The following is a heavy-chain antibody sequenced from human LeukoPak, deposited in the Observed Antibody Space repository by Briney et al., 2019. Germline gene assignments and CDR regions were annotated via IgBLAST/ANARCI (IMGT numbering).Heavy chain of an antibody. D-gene: IGHD3-16*01. V-gene: IGHV3-30*02. CDR3: AKRRSPQGPYYYYYMDV. Sequence: PGGSLRLSCAASGFTFSSSGMHRVRPAQGKGPEGGAVIRYDGSNEYYADSVKGRFTISRDNSKNTLYLQMNSLRGEDTAVYYCAKRRSPQGPYYYYYMDVWGKGTTVTVSS. CDR1: GFTFSSSG. J-gene: IGHJ6*03. CDR2: IRYDGSNE.